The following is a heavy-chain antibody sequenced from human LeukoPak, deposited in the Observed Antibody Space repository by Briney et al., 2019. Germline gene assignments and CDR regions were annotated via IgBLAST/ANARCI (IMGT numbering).Heavy chain of an antibody. Sequence: SETLSLTCTVSGGSISSYYWSWIRQPAGQGLEWIGHIYNSGSTNYNTSLKGPVTMSVATSTNHFSLHLSSLTAADTAVHYCARSAFLVTAPRLYYFDYWGQGSLVAVSS. J-gene: IGHJ4*02. D-gene: IGHD1-26*01. V-gene: IGHV4-4*07. CDR1: GGSISSYY. CDR3: ARSAFLVTAPRLYYFDY. CDR2: IYNSGST.